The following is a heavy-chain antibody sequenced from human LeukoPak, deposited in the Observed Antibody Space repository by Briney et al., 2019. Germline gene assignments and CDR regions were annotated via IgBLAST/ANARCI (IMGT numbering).Heavy chain of an antibody. CDR2: IYYSGST. V-gene: IGHV4-39*07. J-gene: IGHJ5*02. Sequence: SETLSLTCTVSGGSISSSSYYWGWIRQPPGKGLEWIGSIYYSGSTYYNPSLKSRVTISVDTSKNQFSLKLSSVTAADTAVYYCARTDYYYDSSGYYNWFDPWGQGTLVTVSS. D-gene: IGHD3-22*01. CDR3: ARTDYYYDSSGYYNWFDP. CDR1: GGSISSSSYY.